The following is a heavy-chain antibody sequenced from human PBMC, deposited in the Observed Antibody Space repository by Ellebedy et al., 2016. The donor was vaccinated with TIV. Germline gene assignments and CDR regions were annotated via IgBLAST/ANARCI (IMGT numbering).Heavy chain of an antibody. CDR1: GGSISSSSFY. CDR2: IYYSGST. D-gene: IGHD7-27*01. J-gene: IGHJ4*02. V-gene: IGHV4-39*07. CDR3: ARGWGFLT. Sequence: SETLSLXXTVSGGSISSSSFYWGWIRQPPGKGLEWIGSIYYSGSTYYNPSLKSRVTISVDTSKNQFSLKLSSVTAADTAVYYCARGWGFLTWGQGTLVTVSS.